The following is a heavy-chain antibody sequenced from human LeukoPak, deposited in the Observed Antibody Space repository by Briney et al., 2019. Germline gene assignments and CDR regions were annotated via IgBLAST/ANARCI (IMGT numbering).Heavy chain of an antibody. CDR1: GFIFSNFW. CDR3: AGDRGIAADGTVGWFNP. CDR2: IKQDDSEV. V-gene: IGHV3-7*01. J-gene: IGHJ5*02. D-gene: IGHD6-13*01. Sequence: GGSLRLSCAASGFIFSNFWMSWVRQAPGKGLEWVANIKQDDSEVRYVDSVRGRFTISRDNAKNLLYLQMNSLRAEDTAVYYCAGDRGIAADGTVGWFNPWGQGTLVAVSS.